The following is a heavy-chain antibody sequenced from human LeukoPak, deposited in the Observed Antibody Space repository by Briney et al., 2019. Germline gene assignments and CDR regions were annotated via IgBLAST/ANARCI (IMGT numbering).Heavy chain of an antibody. J-gene: IGHJ6*03. Sequence: SETLSLTCTVSGGSISSGGYYGSWIRQPPGKGLEWIGYIYHSGSTYYNPSLKSRVTISVDRSKNQFSLKLSSVTAADTAVYYCASHSSKNRFGEIYYMDVWGKGTTVTVS. CDR2: IYHSGST. V-gene: IGHV4-30-2*01. D-gene: IGHD3-10*01. CDR1: GGSISSGGYY. CDR3: ASHSSKNRFGEIYYMDV.